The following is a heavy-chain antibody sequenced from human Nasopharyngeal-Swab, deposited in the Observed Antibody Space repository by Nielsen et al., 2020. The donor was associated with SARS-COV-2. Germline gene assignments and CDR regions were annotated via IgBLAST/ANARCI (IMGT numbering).Heavy chain of an antibody. J-gene: IGHJ4*02. CDR1: GFSFSTHA. CDR3: ARDAPAHYGAFY. CDR2: LGVGGGPK. Sequence: GESLKISCAASGFSFSTHAMTWIRQAPGKGLEWVSSLGVGGGPKYYADSAKGRLTISSDNSKNTLYPQMDSLRGEDTAVYYCARDAPAHYGAFYWGRGTLVTVSS. D-gene: IGHD4-17*01. V-gene: IGHV3-23*01.